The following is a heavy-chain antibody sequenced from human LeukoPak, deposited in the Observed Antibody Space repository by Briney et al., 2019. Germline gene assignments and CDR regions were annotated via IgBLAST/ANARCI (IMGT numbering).Heavy chain of an antibody. CDR2: ISSSSSTI. CDR1: GFSFSSYS. J-gene: IGHJ4*02. Sequence: GGSLRLSCAASGFSFSSYSMNWVRQAPGKGLEWVSYISSSSSTIYYADSVKGRFTISRDNSKNTLYLQMNSLRAEDTAVYYCARDQSGNYFDYWGQGTLVTVSS. CDR3: ARDQSGNYFDY. D-gene: IGHD6-13*01. V-gene: IGHV3-48*01.